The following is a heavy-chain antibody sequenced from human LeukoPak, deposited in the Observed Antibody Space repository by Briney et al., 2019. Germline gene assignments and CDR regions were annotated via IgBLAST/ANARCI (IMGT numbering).Heavy chain of an antibody. CDR2: IYYSGST. Sequence: SETLSLTCTVSGGSISSGGYYWSWIRQHPGKGLEWIGYIYYSGSTYYNPSLKSRVTISVDTSKNQYSLNLSSVTAADTAVYYGAREMVRDAFDIWGQGTMVTVSS. J-gene: IGHJ3*02. D-gene: IGHD2-8*01. V-gene: IGHV4-31*03. CDR3: AREMVRDAFDI. CDR1: GGSISSGGYY.